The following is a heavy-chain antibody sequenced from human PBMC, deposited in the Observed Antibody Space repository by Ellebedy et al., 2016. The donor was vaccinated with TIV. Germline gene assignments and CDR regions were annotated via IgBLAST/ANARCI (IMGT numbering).Heavy chain of an antibody. CDR1: GGSIRNYY. CDR2: MYYSGSS. J-gene: IGHJ4*02. V-gene: IGHV4-59*01. Sequence: MPGGSLRLSCTVSGGSIRNYYCTWIRLPPGKGLECPGHMYYSGSSNYNPSLKSRVTMSIDTSKNQFSLKMSSVTVADTAVYDCGASESADSDYWGPGTLVTVSS. D-gene: IGHD2-2*01. CDR3: GASESADSDY.